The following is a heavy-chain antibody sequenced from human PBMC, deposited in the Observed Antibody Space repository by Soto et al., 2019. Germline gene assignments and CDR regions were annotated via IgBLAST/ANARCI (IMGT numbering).Heavy chain of an antibody. J-gene: IGHJ6*02. V-gene: IGHV4-59*01. CDR1: GGSISSYY. D-gene: IGHD6-13*01. CDR2: IYYSGST. CDR3: ARGGSSSSEYYYGMDV. Sequence: QVQLQESGPGLVKPSETLSLTCTVSGGSISSYYWSWIRQPPGKGLEWIGYIYYSGSTNYNPSFKSRVTISVDTSKNQFSLKLSSVTAADTAVYYCARGGSSSSEYYYGMDVWGQGTTVTVSS.